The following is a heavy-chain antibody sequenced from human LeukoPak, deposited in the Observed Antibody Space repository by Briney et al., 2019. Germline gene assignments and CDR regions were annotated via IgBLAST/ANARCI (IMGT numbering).Heavy chain of an antibody. CDR1: GGSISSGGYY. J-gene: IGHJ3*02. CDR3: ARGRTGGVRGVIGAFDI. CDR2: INHSGST. Sequence: SETLSLTCTVSGGSISSGGYYWSWIRQPPGKGLEWIGEINHSGSTNYNPSLKSRVTISVDTSKNQFSLKLSSVTAADTAVYYCARGRTGGVRGVIGAFDIWGQGTMVTVSS. D-gene: IGHD3-10*01. V-gene: IGHV4-39*07.